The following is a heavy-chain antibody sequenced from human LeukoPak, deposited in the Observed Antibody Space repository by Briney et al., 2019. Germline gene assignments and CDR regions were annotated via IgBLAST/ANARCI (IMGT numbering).Heavy chain of an antibody. CDR2: ISAYNGNT. CDR3: ARPRLHSSGWYYYFDY. D-gene: IGHD6-19*01. CDR1: GYTFTSYG. V-gene: IGHV1-18*01. J-gene: IGHJ4*02. Sequence: ASVKVSCKASGYTFTSYGISWVRQAPGQGLEWMGWISAYNGNTNYAQKFQGRVTMTTDTSTSTAYMELRSLRFDDTAVYYCARPRLHSSGWYYYFDYWGQGTLVTVSS.